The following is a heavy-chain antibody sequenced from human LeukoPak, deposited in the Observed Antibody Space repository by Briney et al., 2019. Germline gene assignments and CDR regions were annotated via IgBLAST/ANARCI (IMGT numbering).Heavy chain of an antibody. CDR3: ARDRCSGDSCYSGAFEI. J-gene: IGHJ3*02. CDR2: ISSNGGST. D-gene: IGHD2-15*01. V-gene: IGHV3-64*01. CDR1: GFTFSSYF. Sequence: GGSLRLSCAASGFTFSSYFMHWVRQAPGKGLQYVAAISSNGGSTYYANSVKGRFTISRDNSKNTLYLQMGSLRAEDMAVYYCARDRCSGDSCYSGAFEIWGQGTMVSVSS.